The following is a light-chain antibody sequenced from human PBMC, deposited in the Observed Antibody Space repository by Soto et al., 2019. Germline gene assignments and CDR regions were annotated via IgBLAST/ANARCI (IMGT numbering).Light chain of an antibody. J-gene: IGLJ3*02. CDR3: QSYDDSLSAWV. Sequence: QSVLTQPPSVSGAPGQRVTISCTGSSSNIGAHYNVHWYQQLPGTAPKLLIYGNSNRPSGVPDRFSGSKSGTSASLAITGLQAEDEADYYCQSYDDSLSAWVFGGGTKLTVL. V-gene: IGLV1-40*01. CDR1: SSNIGAHYN. CDR2: GNS.